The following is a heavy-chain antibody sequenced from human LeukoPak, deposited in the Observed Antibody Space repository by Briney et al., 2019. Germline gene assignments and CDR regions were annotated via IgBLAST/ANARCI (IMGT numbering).Heavy chain of an antibody. Sequence: GASVKVSRKASSYTFTSYGISWVRQAPGQGLEWMGWISAHNGHTSYAQKVQGRLTMTTDTSTSTAYMELRSLISDDTAVYYCARDYYDSSGRFDYWGQGTLVTVSS. CDR3: ARDYYDSSGRFDY. CDR2: ISAHNGHT. CDR1: SYTFTSYG. J-gene: IGHJ4*02. V-gene: IGHV1-18*01. D-gene: IGHD3-22*01.